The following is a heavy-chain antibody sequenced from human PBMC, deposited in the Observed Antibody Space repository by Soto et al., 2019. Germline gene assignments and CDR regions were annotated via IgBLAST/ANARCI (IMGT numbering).Heavy chain of an antibody. CDR3: ARGHILTGYYTGSPYYGMDV. V-gene: IGHV4-34*01. CDR1: GGSFSGYY. Sequence: SETLSLTCAVHGGSFSGYYWSWIRQPPGKGLEWIGEINHSGSTNYNPSLKSRVTISVDTSKNQFSLKMSSVTAADTAVYYCARGHILTGYYTGSPYYGMDVWGQGTTVTVSS. D-gene: IGHD3-9*01. CDR2: INHSGST. J-gene: IGHJ6*02.